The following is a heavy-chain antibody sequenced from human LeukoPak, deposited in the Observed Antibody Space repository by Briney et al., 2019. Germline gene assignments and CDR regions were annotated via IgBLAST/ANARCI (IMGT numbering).Heavy chain of an antibody. CDR2: ISSSSSTI. Sequence: GGSLRLSCAASGFTFSSYSMNWVRQAPGKGLEWVSYISSSSSTIYYADSVKGRFTISRDNAKNSLYLQMNSLRAEDTAVYYCARDFKVAYYDSSYIWGQGTMVTVSS. CDR1: GFTFSSYS. J-gene: IGHJ3*02. D-gene: IGHD3-22*01. CDR3: ARDFKVAYYDSSYI. V-gene: IGHV3-48*01.